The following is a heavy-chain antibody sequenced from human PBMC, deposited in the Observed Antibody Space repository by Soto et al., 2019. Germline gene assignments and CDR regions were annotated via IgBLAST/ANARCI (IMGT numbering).Heavy chain of an antibody. V-gene: IGHV1-8*01. CDR1: GYTFTSYD. D-gene: IGHD1-26*01. Sequence: ASVKVSCKASGYTFTSYDINWVRQATGQGLEWMGWMNPNSGNTGYAQKFQGRVTMTRNTSISTAYVELSSLRSKDTAVYYCTTLNKSVGDLDYWGQGTLVTVSS. CDR3: TTLNKSVGDLDY. CDR2: MNPNSGNT. J-gene: IGHJ4*02.